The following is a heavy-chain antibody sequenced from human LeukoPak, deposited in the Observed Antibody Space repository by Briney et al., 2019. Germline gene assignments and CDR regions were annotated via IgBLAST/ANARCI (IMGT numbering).Heavy chain of an antibody. CDR3: ARAGGGYYYYYYGMDV. Sequence: PGGSLRLSCKPSGFTFGDYAMSWVRQAPGKGLEWVSYISSSGSTIYYADSVKGRFTISRDNAKNSLYLQMNSLRAEDTAVYYCARAGGGYYYYYYGMDVWGQGTTVTVSS. D-gene: IGHD3-16*01. V-gene: IGHV3-48*03. CDR2: ISSSGSTI. J-gene: IGHJ6*02. CDR1: GFTFGDYA.